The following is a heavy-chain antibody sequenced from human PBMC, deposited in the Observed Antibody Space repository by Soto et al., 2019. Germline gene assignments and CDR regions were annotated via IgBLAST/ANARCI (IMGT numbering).Heavy chain of an antibody. CDR3: AHIPGSGQLLYSYYFYMDV. CDR2: IYWDDDK. Sequence: SGPTLVNPTQTLTLTCTFSGFSLTTSGEAVGWIRQPPGKALEWLALIYWDDDKRSSPSLKSRLTITKDTSKNQVVLTMTNMDPVDTATYYCAHIPGSGQLLYSYYFYMDVWGKGTTVTVSS. D-gene: IGHD3-10*01. J-gene: IGHJ6*03. V-gene: IGHV2-5*02. CDR1: GFSLTTSGEA.